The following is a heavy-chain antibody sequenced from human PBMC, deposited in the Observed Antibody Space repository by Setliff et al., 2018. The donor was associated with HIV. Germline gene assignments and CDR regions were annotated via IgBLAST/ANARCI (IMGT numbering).Heavy chain of an antibody. CDR1: GGSISSGYY. Sequence: SETLSLTCVVSGGSISSGYYWGWIRQPPGKGLEWIGSIYHSGSTYYNPSLKSRVTISVDTSKNQSSLKLSSVTAADTAVYYRAGVGPFSGSYAFDYWGQGTLVTVSS. V-gene: IGHV4-38-2*01. CDR2: IYHSGST. CDR3: AGVGPFSGSYAFDY. J-gene: IGHJ4*02. D-gene: IGHD3-16*01.